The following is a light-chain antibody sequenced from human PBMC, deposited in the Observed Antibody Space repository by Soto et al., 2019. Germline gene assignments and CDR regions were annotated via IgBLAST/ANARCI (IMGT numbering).Light chain of an antibody. CDR1: QSVTNNY. CDR2: GAS. V-gene: IGKV3-20*01. J-gene: IGKJ1*01. CDR3: HQYIGSLWS. Sequence: EIVLTQSPGTLSLSPGERATLSCRASQSVTNNYLAWYRQKPGQAPRLLIYGASSRATGIPDRFSGSGSGTDFTLTIDRLEPEDFAVFFCHQYIGSLWSFGQGTKVEVK.